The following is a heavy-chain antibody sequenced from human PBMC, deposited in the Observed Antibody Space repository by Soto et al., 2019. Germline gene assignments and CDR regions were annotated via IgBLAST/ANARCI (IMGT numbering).Heavy chain of an antibody. J-gene: IGHJ4*01. CDR2: GNGDGSDA. CDR1: GFRFSAYW. V-gene: IGHV3-74*01. CDR3: ARDSARTFDY. D-gene: IGHD3-10*01. Sequence: EVPLVESGGGFVQPGGSLRLSCAASGFRFSAYWIHWVRQDPGKGLLWISHGNGDGSDATYADSVKGRFTISRDNAKNKVYLQMNSLGNDDPGGYHCARDSARTFDYWGQGTLVTVSS.